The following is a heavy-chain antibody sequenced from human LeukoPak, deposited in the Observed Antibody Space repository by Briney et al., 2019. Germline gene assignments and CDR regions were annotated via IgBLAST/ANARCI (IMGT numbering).Heavy chain of an antibody. J-gene: IGHJ6*04. Sequence: SETLSLTCAVYGGSFSDYSWSWIRQPPGKGLEWIGEVNPSGGTTHNPSLKSRVTISVDTSKNQFSLKLSSVTAADTAVYYCARAPRVRPEVDVWGKGTTDTVSS. V-gene: IGHV4-34*01. CDR2: VNPSGGT. CDR3: ARAPRVRPEVDV. D-gene: IGHD1-1*01. CDR1: GGSFSDYS.